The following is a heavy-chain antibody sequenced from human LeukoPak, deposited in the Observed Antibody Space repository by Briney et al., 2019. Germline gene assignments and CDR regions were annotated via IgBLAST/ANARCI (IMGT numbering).Heavy chain of an antibody. CDR3: ARDPLILGATHFDY. J-gene: IGHJ4*02. CDR2: IIPIFGTA. D-gene: IGHD1-26*01. CDR1: GGTFSSYA. Sequence: ASVKVSCKASGGTFSSYAISWVRQAPGQGLEWMGGIIPIFGTANYAQKFQGRVTITADESTSTAYMELSSLRSEDTAVYYCARDPLILGATHFDYWGQGTLVTVSS. V-gene: IGHV1-69*13.